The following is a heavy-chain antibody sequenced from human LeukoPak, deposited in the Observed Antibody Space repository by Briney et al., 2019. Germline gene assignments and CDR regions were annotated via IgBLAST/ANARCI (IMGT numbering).Heavy chain of an antibody. CDR3: AKHLSSS. J-gene: IGHJ4*02. V-gene: IGHV3-7*03. CDR2: IKQDGSEK. Sequence: PGGSLRLSCAASGFTFSSYSMNWVRQAPGKGLEWVANIKQDGSEKYYVDSVKGRFTISRDNAKNSLYLQMNSLRAEDTAVYYCAKHLSSSWGQGTLVTVSS. D-gene: IGHD6-13*01. CDR1: GFTFSSYS.